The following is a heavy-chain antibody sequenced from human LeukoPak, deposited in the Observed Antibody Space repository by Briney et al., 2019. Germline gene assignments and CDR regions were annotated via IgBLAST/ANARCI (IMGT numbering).Heavy chain of an antibody. V-gene: IGHV1-8*03. CDR1: GYPFTNYD. J-gene: IGHJ4*02. CDR3: ARGLGRWLQSSLAY. Sequence: ASVKVSCKASGYPFTNYDINWVRQATGQGLEWMGWMDPNSGNTVYAQKFQGRVTITRNTSISTAYMELSSLRSEDTAVYYCARGLGRWLQSSLAYWGQGTLVTVSS. CDR2: MDPNSGNT. D-gene: IGHD5-24*01.